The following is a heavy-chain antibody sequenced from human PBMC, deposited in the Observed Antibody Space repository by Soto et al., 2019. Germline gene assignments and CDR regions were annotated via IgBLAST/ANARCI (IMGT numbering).Heavy chain of an antibody. CDR3: TTPLGSGWPPGWFDP. V-gene: IGHV3-15*01. CDR1: GFTFSNAW. J-gene: IGHJ5*02. CDR2: IKSKTDGGTT. D-gene: IGHD6-19*01. Sequence: EVQLVESGGGLVKPGGSLRLSCAASGFTFSNAWMSWVRQAPGKGLEWVGRIKSKTDGGTTDYAAPAKGRFTISRDDSKNTLYLQMNSLKPEDTAVYYCTTPLGSGWPPGWFDPWGQGTLVTVSS.